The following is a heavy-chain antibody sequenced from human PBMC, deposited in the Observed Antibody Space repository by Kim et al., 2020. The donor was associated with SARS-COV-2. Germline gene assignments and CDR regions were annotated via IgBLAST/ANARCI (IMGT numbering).Heavy chain of an antibody. CDR1: GGSFSGYY. V-gene: IGHV4-34*01. Sequence: SETLSLTCAVYGGSFSGYYWSWIRQPPGKGLEWIGEINHSGSTNYNPSLKSRVTISVDTSKNQFSLKLSSVTAADTAGYYCARVTMIVKFDPWGQGTLVT. D-gene: IGHD3-22*01. J-gene: IGHJ5*02. CDR3: ARVTMIVKFDP. CDR2: INHSGST.